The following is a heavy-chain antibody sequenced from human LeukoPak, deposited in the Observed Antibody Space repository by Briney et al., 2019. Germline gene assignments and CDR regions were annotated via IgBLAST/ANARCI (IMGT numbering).Heavy chain of an antibody. V-gene: IGHV3-9*01. CDR1: GFTFDDYA. CDR2: ISWNSNSI. J-gene: IGHJ2*01. D-gene: IGHD3-10*01. Sequence: PGGSLRLSCVASGFTFDDYAMHWVRQVPGKGLEWVSGISWNSNSIDYADSVKGRFTISRDNAKNSLYLRMGSLRVEDTALYFCARASLTMIRGVVTSLGWSFDLWGRGTLVTVSS. CDR3: ARASLTMIRGVVTSLGWSFDL.